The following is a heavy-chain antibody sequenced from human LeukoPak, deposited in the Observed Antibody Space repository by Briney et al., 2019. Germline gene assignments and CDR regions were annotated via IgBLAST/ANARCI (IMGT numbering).Heavy chain of an antibody. V-gene: IGHV4-34*01. D-gene: IGHD5-12*01. CDR1: GGSFSGYY. CDR3: ARHNHRVVATTALDY. J-gene: IGHJ4*02. Sequence: SETLSLTCAVYGGSFSGYYWSWIRQPPGKGLEWIGEINHSGSTNYNPSLKSRVTISVDTSKNQFSLRLSSVTAADTAVYYCARHNHRVVATTALDYWGQGTLVTVSS. CDR2: INHSGST.